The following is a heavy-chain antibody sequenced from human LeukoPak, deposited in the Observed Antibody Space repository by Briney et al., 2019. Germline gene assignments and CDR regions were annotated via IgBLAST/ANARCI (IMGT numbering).Heavy chain of an antibody. CDR2: ISYDGSNK. J-gene: IGHJ4*02. V-gene: IGHV3-30-3*01. CDR3: GRDSESRTEAGPRFGY. CDR1: GFTFSSYA. Sequence: GGSLRLSCAASGFTFSSYAMHWVRQAPGKGLEWVAVISYDGSNKYYADSVKGRFTISRDNSKNTLYLQMNSLRAEDTAVYYCGRDSESRTEAGPRFGYWGQGTLVTVSS. D-gene: IGHD6-19*01.